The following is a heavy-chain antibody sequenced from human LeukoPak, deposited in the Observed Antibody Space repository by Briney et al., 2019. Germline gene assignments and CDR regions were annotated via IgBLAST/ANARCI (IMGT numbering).Heavy chain of an antibody. V-gene: IGHV5-51*01. CDR3: ARRGSCSNGVCEYFQN. CDR2: IYPGDSDT. D-gene: IGHD2-8*01. J-gene: IGHJ1*01. Sequence: GESLKISYKGSGYSFTNYWIGWVRQMPGQGLEWMGFIYPGDSDTRYSPSFQGQVTISADKSISTAYLQWSSLKASDTAIYYCARRGSCSNGVCEYFQNWGQGTLVTVSS. CDR1: GYSFTNYW.